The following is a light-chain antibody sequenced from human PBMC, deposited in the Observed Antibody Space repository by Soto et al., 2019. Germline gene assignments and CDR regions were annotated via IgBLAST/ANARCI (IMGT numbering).Light chain of an antibody. CDR1: QSFSSTF. V-gene: IGKV3-20*01. J-gene: IGKJ1*01. Sequence: EILLTQSPGSLSLSPGDRATLSCRASQSFSSTFFAWYQQKPGQAPRLLIYGASSRATGIPDRFSGSGSGTAFTLTISRLEPDDFAVYYCQQYASSVTFGQGTKVEIK. CDR2: GAS. CDR3: QQYASSVT.